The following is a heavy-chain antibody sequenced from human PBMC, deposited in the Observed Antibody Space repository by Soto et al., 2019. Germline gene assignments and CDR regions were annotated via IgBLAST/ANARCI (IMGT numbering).Heavy chain of an antibody. CDR1: GGSMSSYY. Sequence: SETLSLTCTVSGGSMSSYYWTWLRQSPGRGLEWIGYISYSGSTYYNPSLKSRVTISADTSKNQFSLRMNPMIAADTAVYYCARADPDASVGYWGQGTL. CDR2: ISYSGST. V-gene: IGHV4-59*01. D-gene: IGHD2-15*01. CDR3: ARADPDASVGY. J-gene: IGHJ4*02.